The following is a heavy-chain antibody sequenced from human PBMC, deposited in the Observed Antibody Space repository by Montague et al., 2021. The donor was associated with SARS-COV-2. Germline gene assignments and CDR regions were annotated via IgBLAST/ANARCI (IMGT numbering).Heavy chain of an antibody. CDR3: ARQKMGAVTIFGVVVRDRWFDP. CDR1: GGSISSSSYY. CDR2: IYYSGST. D-gene: IGHD3-3*01. V-gene: IGHV4-39*01. Sequence: SETLSLTCTVSGGSISSSSYYWGWIRQPPGKGLEWIGSIYYSGSTYYNPSLKSRVTISVDTSKNQFSLKLSSVTAADTAVYYCARQKMGAVTIFGVVVRDRWFDPWGQGTLVTVSS. J-gene: IGHJ5*02.